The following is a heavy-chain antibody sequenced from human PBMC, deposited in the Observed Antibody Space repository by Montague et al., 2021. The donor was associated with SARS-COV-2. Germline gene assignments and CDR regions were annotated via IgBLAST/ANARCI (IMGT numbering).Heavy chain of an antibody. J-gene: IGHJ4*02. Sequence: SLRLSCAVSGIAFSVSSMAWVRQAPGKGLEWVASIHYRSGSTYYADSVKGRFTVSRGNAENSLSLQMDSLRVDDTGVYYCARVFAILGATREDHWGQGTPVSVSS. D-gene: IGHD1-26*01. CDR3: ARVFAILGATREDH. CDR2: IHYRSGST. V-gene: IGHV3-21*01. CDR1: GIAFSVSS.